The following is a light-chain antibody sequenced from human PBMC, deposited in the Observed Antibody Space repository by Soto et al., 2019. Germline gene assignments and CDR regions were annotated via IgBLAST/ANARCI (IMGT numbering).Light chain of an antibody. CDR2: GVS. CDR1: QSVTSSY. V-gene: IGKV3-20*01. CDR3: QQYGPSPPFT. J-gene: IGKJ3*01. Sequence: EIVLTQSPGTLSLSPGERATLSCRASQSVTSSYLAWYQQKPGQAPRLLIYGVSSRATGIPDRFGGSGSGTDFTLTISRLEPEDFAVYFCQQYGPSPPFTFGPGTKVDVK.